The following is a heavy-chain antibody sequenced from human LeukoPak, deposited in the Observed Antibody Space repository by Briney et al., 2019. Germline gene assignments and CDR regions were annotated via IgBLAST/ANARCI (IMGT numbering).Heavy chain of an antibody. CDR2: ISGSGGST. D-gene: IGHD2-2*01. Sequence: GSLRLSCAASGFTFSSYAMSWVRQAPGKGLEWVSAISGSGGSTYYADSVKGRFTIPRDNSKNTLYLQMNSLRAEDTAVYYCAKDNIVVVPAALGYPLYYFDYWGQGTLVTVSS. CDR3: AKDNIVVVPAALGYPLYYFDY. CDR1: GFTFSSYA. V-gene: IGHV3-23*01. J-gene: IGHJ4*02.